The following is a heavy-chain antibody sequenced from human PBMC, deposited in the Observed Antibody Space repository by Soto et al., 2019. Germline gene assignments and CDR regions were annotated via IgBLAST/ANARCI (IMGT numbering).Heavy chain of an antibody. Sequence: QVQLVESGGGVVQPGRSLRLSCAASGFTFSSYAMHWVRQAPGKGLEWVAVISYDGSDKYYADSVKGRFTISRDNSKNTLNLQRNSRRADDTAVYYCAKALGELAPESSDYWGQGTLITVSS. J-gene: IGHJ4*02. D-gene: IGHD3-16*01. CDR2: ISYDGSDK. CDR1: GFTFSSYA. CDR3: AKALGELAPESSDY. V-gene: IGHV3-30*18.